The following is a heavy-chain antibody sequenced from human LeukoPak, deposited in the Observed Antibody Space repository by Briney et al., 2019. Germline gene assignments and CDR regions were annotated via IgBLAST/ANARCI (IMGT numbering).Heavy chain of an antibody. J-gene: IGHJ4*02. V-gene: IGHV3-11*03. Sequence: GGSLRLSCAASGFTFSDYYMSWIRQAPGQGLEWLSYISSSSTYTNYADSVKGRFSISRDNAKNSVYLQMNSVRAEDTAVYYCAKGYSYGHFWGQGTLVTVSS. CDR2: ISSSSTYT. CDR3: AKGYSYGHF. D-gene: IGHD5-18*01. CDR1: GFTFSDYY.